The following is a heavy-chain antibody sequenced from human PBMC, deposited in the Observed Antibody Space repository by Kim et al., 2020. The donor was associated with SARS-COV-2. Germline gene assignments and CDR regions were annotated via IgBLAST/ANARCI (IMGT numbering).Heavy chain of an antibody. CDR2: T. V-gene: IGHV1-3*01. Sequence: TKYSQKFRGRVTLTRDTSASTAYMDLSRLRSEDTAVYYCAREGDGDYGFDYWGHGTLVTVSS. CDR3: AREGDGDYGFDY. J-gene: IGHJ4*01. D-gene: IGHD4-17*01.